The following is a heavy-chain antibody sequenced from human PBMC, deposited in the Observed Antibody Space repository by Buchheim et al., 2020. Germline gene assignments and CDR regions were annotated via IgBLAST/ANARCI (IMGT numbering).Heavy chain of an antibody. CDR1: GFTLSTYN. J-gene: IGHJ6*02. CDR2: ISSTFSSI. Sequence: EVQLVESGGGLVQPGGSLRLSCAASGFTLSTYNMNWVRQAPGKGLEWVSSISSTFSSIYYADSVKGRFTISRDNAKNSLYLQMNSLRAEDTAVYYCARDYMITHHYYGMDVWGQGTT. CDR3: ARDYMITHHYYGMDV. V-gene: IGHV3-21*01. D-gene: IGHD3-16*01.